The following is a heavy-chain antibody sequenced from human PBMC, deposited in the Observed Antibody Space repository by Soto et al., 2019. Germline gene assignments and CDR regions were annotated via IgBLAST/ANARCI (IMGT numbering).Heavy chain of an antibody. CDR2: FDPEDGET. Sequence: ASVKVSCKVSGYTLTELSMHWVRQAPGKGLEWMGGFDPEDGETIYAQKFQGRVTMTEDTSTDTAYMELSSLRSEDTAVYYCATETVRHEVSLRGHGAYDYWGQGTLVTVSS. J-gene: IGHJ4*02. CDR1: GYTLTELS. D-gene: IGHD3-10*01. CDR3: ATETVRHEVSLRGHGAYDY. V-gene: IGHV1-24*01.